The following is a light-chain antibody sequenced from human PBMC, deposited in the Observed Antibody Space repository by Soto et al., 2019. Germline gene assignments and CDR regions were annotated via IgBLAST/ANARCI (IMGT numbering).Light chain of an antibody. CDR1: QGISNY. J-gene: IGKJ5*01. Sequence: DIQMTQSPSSLSASVGDRVTITCRASQGISNYLAWYQQKPGKVPKLLIYAASTLQSGVPSRFSGSGSGTDFTLTISSLQPEDVATYYSQKYTSAPRITFGQGTRLEIK. CDR2: AAS. CDR3: QKYTSAPRIT. V-gene: IGKV1-27*01.